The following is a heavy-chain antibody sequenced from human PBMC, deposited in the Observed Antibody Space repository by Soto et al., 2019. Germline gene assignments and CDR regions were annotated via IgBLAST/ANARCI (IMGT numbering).Heavy chain of an antibody. J-gene: IGHJ4*02. CDR3: ARMDFWGSYYLDH. Sequence: PGESLKISCKASGYRFTSYWISWVRQKPGKGLEWMGRIDPSDSYTKYRPSLQGHVTISTDNSISTVYLQLSSLKASDTAVYYCARMDFWGSYYLDHWGQGTLVTVSS. CDR2: IDPSDSYT. CDR1: GYRFTSYW. V-gene: IGHV5-10-1*01. D-gene: IGHD3-3*01.